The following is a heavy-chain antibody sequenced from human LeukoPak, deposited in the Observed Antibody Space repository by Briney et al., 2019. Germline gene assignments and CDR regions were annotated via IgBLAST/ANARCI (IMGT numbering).Heavy chain of an antibody. J-gene: IGHJ4*02. D-gene: IGHD3-3*01. CDR2: IYYSGST. V-gene: IGHV4-39*07. Sequence: ERLSPTCIVSAGSISSSSTYWGWIRHPPGNGLEGFGRIYYSGSTYYSPSLKSRVTISVDTSKNQFSLKLSSMTAADTAVYYCARVGPFRIFGVVIPHYFDYWGQGTLVTVSS. CDR3: ARVGPFRIFGVVIPHYFDY. CDR1: AGSISSSSTY.